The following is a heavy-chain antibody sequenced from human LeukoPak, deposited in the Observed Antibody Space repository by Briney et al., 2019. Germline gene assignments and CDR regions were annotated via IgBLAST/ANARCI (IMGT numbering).Heavy chain of an antibody. V-gene: IGHV1-18*04. CDR3: ARGPYCSSTSCYRKWAGSDP. J-gene: IGHJ5*02. CDR2: IRASNGNI. Sequence: GASVKVSCKACGYTFTNYGITWVRQAPGQGLDWMGWIRASNGNIDYVRKLQGRVTMTTETSTNTDYMKLRSLTSDDTAVYYCARGPYCSSTSCYRKWAGSDPWGQGTLVTVSS. D-gene: IGHD2-2*01. CDR1: GYTFTNYG.